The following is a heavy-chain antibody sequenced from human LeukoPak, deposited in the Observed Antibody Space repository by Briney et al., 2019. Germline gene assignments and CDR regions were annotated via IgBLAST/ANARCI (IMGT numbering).Heavy chain of an antibody. CDR1: GFTVSSNE. J-gene: IGHJ4*02. Sequence: GGSLRLSCAASGFTVSSNEMSWVRQAPGKGLEWVSSISGGSTYYADSRKGRFTISRDNSKNTLHLQMNSLRAEDTAVYYCARRYYDYVWGSYRHLDYWGQGTLVTVSS. CDR2: ISGGST. D-gene: IGHD3-16*02. CDR3: ARRYYDYVWGSYRHLDY. V-gene: IGHV3-38-3*01.